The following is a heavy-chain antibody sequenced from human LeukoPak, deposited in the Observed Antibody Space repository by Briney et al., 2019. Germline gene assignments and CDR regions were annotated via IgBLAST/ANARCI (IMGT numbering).Heavy chain of an antibody. CDR3: ARSHYYDLWSGYPTYNYFDY. CDR1: GYTFTSYG. CDR2: IRAYIGNT. D-gene: IGHD3-3*01. Sequence: ASVKVSCKASGYTFTSYGISWVRQAPGQGLEGMGWIRAYIGNTDHAQKLQGRVTMTTDTSTSTDYMELRSLRSDDTAVYYCARSHYYDLWSGYPTYNYFDYWVQGTLATVSS. J-gene: IGHJ4*02. V-gene: IGHV1-18*01.